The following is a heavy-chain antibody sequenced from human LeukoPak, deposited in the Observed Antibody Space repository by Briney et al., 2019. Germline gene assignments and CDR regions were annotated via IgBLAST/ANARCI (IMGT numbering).Heavy chain of an antibody. CDR3: ARPATGYCSSAGCHWDS. Sequence: GGSLRLSCAASGFTFSTHSMYWLRQAPGKGLEWVASISASSNFIHYAESVRGRFTISRDNAKNSLYLQMNSLGAQDTAVYYCARPATGYCSSAGCHWDSWGQGTLVTVSS. V-gene: IGHV3-21*01. CDR2: ISASSNFI. CDR1: GFTFSTHS. D-gene: IGHD2-2*01. J-gene: IGHJ4*02.